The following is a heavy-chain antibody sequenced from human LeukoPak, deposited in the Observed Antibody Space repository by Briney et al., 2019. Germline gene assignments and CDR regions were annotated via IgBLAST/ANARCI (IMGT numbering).Heavy chain of an antibody. Sequence: SETLSLTCTVSGGSISSYYWSWIRQPPGKGLEWIRYIYYSGSTNYNPSLKSRVTISVDTSKNQFSLKLLSVTAADTAVYYCARDLGGVVVPAAPRDSYYYYYYMDVWGKGSTVTASS. J-gene: IGHJ6*03. D-gene: IGHD2-2*01. V-gene: IGHV4-59*01. CDR2: IYYSGST. CDR1: GGSISSYY. CDR3: ARDLGGVVVPAAPRDSYYYYYYMDV.